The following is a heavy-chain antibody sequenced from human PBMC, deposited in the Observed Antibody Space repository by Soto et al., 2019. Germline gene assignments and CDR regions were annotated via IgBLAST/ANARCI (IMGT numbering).Heavy chain of an antibody. J-gene: IGHJ4*02. D-gene: IGHD1-1*01. CDR3: ARRGNGVYKDYFDY. CDR2: IWYDGSTK. V-gene: IGHV3-33*01. CDR1: GFTFATYD. Sequence: PGGSLRLSCAASGFTFATYDIHWVRQAPGKGLEWVALIWYDGSTKVYADSVKGRFTISRDNSKNMLYLQMNSLKDEDTAVYYCARRGNGVYKDYFDYWGQGALVTVSS.